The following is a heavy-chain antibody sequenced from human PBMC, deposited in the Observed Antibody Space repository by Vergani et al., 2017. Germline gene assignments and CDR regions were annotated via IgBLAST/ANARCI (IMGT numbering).Heavy chain of an antibody. Sequence: VQLVESGGGLVKPGGSLRLSCAASGFTFSSYSMNWVRQAPGKGLEWVAVIWYDGSNKYYADSVKGRFTISRDNSKNTLYLQMNSLRAEDTAVYYCARDTRSSGFRAWVAFDIWGQGTMVTVSS. CDR3: ARDTRSSGFRAWVAFDI. CDR2: IWYDGSNK. V-gene: IGHV3-33*08. J-gene: IGHJ3*02. D-gene: IGHD3-22*01. CDR1: GFTFSSYS.